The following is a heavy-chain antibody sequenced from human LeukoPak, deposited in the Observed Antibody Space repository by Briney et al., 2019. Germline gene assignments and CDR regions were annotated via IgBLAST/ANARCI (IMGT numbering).Heavy chain of an antibody. J-gene: IGHJ4*02. Sequence: ASVKVSCKASGGNVNSHAISWVRQAPGQGLEWMGGIFPMFGSTKDAQKLQGRVTMTTDTSTSTAYMELRSLRSDDTAVYYCARGNGCYRDWGQGTLVTVSS. CDR3: ARGNGCYRD. CDR2: IFPMFGST. V-gene: IGHV1-69*05. D-gene: IGHD2-2*02. CDR1: GGNVNSHA.